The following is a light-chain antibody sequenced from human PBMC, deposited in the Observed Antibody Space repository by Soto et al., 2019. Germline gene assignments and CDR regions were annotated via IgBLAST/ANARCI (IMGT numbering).Light chain of an antibody. J-gene: IGKJ2*01. CDR2: GAS. Sequence: EIVLTQSPGTLSLSPGERATLSCSASQSISSSYLAWYQQKPGQAPRLLIQGASTRATGIPDRFSGSASGTDFTLTISRLEPEDFAVYYCQQYGSSLYTFGQGTKLEIK. CDR3: QQYGSSLYT. CDR1: QSISSSY. V-gene: IGKV3-20*01.